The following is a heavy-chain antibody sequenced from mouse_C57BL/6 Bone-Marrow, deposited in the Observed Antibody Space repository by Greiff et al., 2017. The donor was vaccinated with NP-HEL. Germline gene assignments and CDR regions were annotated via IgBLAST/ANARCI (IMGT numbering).Heavy chain of an antibody. J-gene: IGHJ2*01. CDR1: GYTFTSYW. Sequence: EVQLQQSGTVLARPGASVKMSCKTSGYTFTSYWMHWVKQRPGQGLEWIGAIYPGNSDTSYNQKFKGKAKLTAVTSASTAYMELSSLTNEDSAVYYCTRSDYYGSSYRFDYWGQGTTLTVSS. V-gene: IGHV1-5*01. D-gene: IGHD1-1*01. CDR3: TRSDYYGSSYRFDY. CDR2: IYPGNSDT.